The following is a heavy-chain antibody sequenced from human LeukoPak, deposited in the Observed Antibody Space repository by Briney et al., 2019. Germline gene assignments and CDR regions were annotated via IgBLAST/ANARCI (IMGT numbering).Heavy chain of an antibody. CDR3: ARKHAERAHDY. J-gene: IGHJ4*02. Sequence: GGSLRLSCAASGFSFSGYYVAWIRQAPGKGLEWVSYISSSGSTIYYRDSVEGRFTMSWDNAKTSLFLQMNSLRVEDTAVYYCARKHAERAHDYWGQGTLVTVSS. CDR2: ISSSGSTI. D-gene: IGHD5-24*01. V-gene: IGHV3-11*01. CDR1: GFSFSGYY.